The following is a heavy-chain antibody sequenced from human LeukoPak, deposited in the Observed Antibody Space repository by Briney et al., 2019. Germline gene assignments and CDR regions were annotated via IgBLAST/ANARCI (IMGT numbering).Heavy chain of an antibody. J-gene: IGHJ6*02. V-gene: IGHV3-33*01. CDR2: IWYDGSNK. CDR3: ARIATTDYYYGMDV. CDR1: GFTCSSYG. D-gene: IGHD1-1*01. Sequence: GGSLRLSCAASGFTCSSYGMHWVRQAPGKGLEWVAVIWYDGSNKYYADSVKGRFTISRDNSKNTLYLQMNSLRAEDTAVYYCARIATTDYYYGMDVWGQGTTVTVSS.